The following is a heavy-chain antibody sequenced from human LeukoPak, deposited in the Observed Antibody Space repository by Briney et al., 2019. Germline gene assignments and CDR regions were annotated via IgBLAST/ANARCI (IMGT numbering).Heavy chain of an antibody. CDR3: AKDSGGGYYYDSSGYYDY. CDR1: GFTFSSYA. CDR2: ISGSGGST. V-gene: IGHV3-23*01. Sequence: GGSLRLSCAASGFTFSSYAMSWVRQAPGKGLEWVSAISGSGGSTYYADSVKGRFTISRDSSKNTLYLQMNSLRAEDTAVYYCAKDSGGGYYYDSSGYYDYWGQGTLVTVSS. J-gene: IGHJ4*02. D-gene: IGHD3-22*01.